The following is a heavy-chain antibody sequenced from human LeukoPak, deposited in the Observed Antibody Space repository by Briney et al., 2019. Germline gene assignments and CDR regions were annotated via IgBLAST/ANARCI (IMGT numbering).Heavy chain of an antibody. Sequence: KFQGRVTITRDTSASTAYMELSSLRSEDTAVYYCARGSLPAATPALAFDIWGQGTMVTVSS. V-gene: IGHV1-3*01. D-gene: IGHD2-2*01. CDR3: ARGSLPAATPALAFDI. J-gene: IGHJ3*02.